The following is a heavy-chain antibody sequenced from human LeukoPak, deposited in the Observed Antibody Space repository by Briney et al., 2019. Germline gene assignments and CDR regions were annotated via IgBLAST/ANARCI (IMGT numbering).Heavy chain of an antibody. J-gene: IGHJ4*02. Sequence: PGGSLRLSCAASGFSVSSNYMSWVRQAPGKGLEWVSVIYSGGSTYYADSVKGRFTISRDNSKNTLYLQMNSLRAEDTAVYYCAGLLMITFGGVNWGQGTLVTVSS. D-gene: IGHD3-16*01. CDR3: AGLLMITFGGVN. V-gene: IGHV3-53*01. CDR2: IYSGGST. CDR1: GFSVSSNY.